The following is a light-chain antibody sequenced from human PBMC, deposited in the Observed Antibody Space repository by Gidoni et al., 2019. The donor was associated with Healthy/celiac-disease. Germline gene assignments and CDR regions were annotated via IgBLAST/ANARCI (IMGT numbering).Light chain of an antibody. J-gene: IGKJ3*01. CDR2: VAS. CDR3: QQRSSWPPIFT. CDR1: QSVSSY. V-gene: IGKV3-11*01. Sequence: ETVLTQSPATLSLSPGERATLSCRASQSVSSYLAWYQQKPGQAPRLLIYVASNRATGIPARFSGSGSGTDFTLTISSLGPEDFAFYSCQQRSSWPPIFTFGPXTKVDIK.